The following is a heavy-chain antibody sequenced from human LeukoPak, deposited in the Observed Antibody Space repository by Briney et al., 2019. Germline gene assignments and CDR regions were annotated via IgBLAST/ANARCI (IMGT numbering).Heavy chain of an antibody. Sequence: SETLSLTCTVSGGSISSSSYYWGWIRQPPGKGLEWIGSTYYSGSTYYNPSLKSRVTISVDTSKNQFSLKLSSVTAADTAVYYCASSGSISGHFDYWGQGTLVTVSS. CDR2: TYYSGST. CDR3: ASSGSISGHFDY. CDR1: GGSISSSSYY. V-gene: IGHV4-39*07. D-gene: IGHD3-10*01. J-gene: IGHJ4*02.